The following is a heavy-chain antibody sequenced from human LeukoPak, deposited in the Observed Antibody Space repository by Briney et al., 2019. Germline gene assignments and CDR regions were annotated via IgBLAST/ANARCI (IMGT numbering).Heavy chain of an antibody. D-gene: IGHD3-22*01. CDR2: FDPEDGET. CDR1: GYTLTELS. V-gene: IGHV1-24*01. CDR3: AAYYYDSSGYYLGAFDI. J-gene: IGHJ3*02. Sequence: ASVKVSCKVSGYTLTELSMHWVRQAPGKGLEWMGGFDPEDGETIYAQKFQGRVTMTEDTSTDTAYMELSSLRSEDTAVYYCAAYYYDSSGYYLGAFDIWGQGTMVTVSS.